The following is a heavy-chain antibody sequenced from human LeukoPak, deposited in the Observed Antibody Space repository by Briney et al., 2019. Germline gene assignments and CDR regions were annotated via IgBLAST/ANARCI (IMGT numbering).Heavy chain of an antibody. CDR1: GGTFSSYA. CDR3: ARTIYKQQLALYYYYYYMDV. Sequence: GASVKVSCKASGGTFSSYAISWVRQAPGQGLEWMGGIIPIFGTANYAQKFQGRVTITADKSTSTAYMELSSLRSEDTAVYYCARTIYKQQLALYYYYYYMDVWGKGTTVTVSS. CDR2: IIPIFGTA. J-gene: IGHJ6*03. D-gene: IGHD6-13*01. V-gene: IGHV1-69*06.